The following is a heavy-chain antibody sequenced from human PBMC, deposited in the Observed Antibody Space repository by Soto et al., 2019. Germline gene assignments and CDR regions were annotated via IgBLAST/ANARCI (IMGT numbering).Heavy chain of an antibody. CDR3: ARMEYSGYESLDY. J-gene: IGHJ4*02. D-gene: IGHD5-12*01. CDR1: GFTFSSYW. CDR2: INSDGSST. Sequence: GVLRLSCAASGFTFSSYWMHWVRQAPGKGLVWVSRINSDGSSTSYADSVKGRFTISRDNAKNTLYLQMNSLRAEDTAVYYCARMEYSGYESLDYWGQGTLVTVSS. V-gene: IGHV3-74*01.